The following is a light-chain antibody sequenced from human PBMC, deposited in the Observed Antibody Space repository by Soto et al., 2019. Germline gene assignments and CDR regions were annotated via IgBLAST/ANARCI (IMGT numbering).Light chain of an antibody. CDR3: QQRYNWPIT. V-gene: IGKV3-11*01. CDR2: ADS. Sequence: EIVMTQSPATLSVSPGERATLSCRASQSVSSYLACYQQKPGQAPRLLIYADSNRATGIPARFSGSGSGTDFTLTISSLEPEDFSVYYCQQRYNWPITFGQGTRLEIK. J-gene: IGKJ5*01. CDR1: QSVSSY.